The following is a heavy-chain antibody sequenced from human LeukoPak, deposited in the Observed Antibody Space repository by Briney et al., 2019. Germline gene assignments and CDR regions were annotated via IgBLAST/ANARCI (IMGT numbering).Heavy chain of an antibody. CDR3: AKALALRYFDWAPLDY. D-gene: IGHD3-9*01. CDR2: INWNGGST. CDR1: GFTFSSYS. Sequence: GGSLRLSCAASGFTFSSYSMNWVRQAPGKGLEWVSGINWNGGSTGYADSVKGRFTISRDNAKNSLYLQMNSLRADDTALYYCAKALALRYFDWAPLDYWGQGTLVTVSS. V-gene: IGHV3-20*04. J-gene: IGHJ4*02.